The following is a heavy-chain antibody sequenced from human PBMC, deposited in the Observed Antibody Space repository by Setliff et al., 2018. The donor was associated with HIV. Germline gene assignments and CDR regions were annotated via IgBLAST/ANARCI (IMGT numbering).Heavy chain of an antibody. V-gene: IGHV1-46*03. CDR1: GYTFTSDY. D-gene: IGHD3-10*01. CDR2: INPAGNPT. J-gene: IGHJ4*02. CDR3: AQGAIRDSGSHITTR. Sequence: ASVKVSCKASGYTFTSDYIHWVRQAPGQGLEWMGIINPAGNPTSYAQKFQGRLTMTRDTSISTAYVELSRLRSDDTAVYYCAQGAIRDSGSHITTRWGQGTLVTVSS.